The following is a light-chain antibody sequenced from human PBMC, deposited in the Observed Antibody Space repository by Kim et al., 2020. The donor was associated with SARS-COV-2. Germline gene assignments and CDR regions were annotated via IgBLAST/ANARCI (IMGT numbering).Light chain of an antibody. Sequence: SALLGDRVTISCRASQVVSSSVAWYQQKPGKAPKLLLYASSSLRSGVSPRFSGSGSGTDFTLTITNVQPEDFATYYCQQTDTFPYTFGQGTKLEI. CDR2: ASS. CDR1: QVVSSS. J-gene: IGKJ2*01. CDR3: QQTDTFPYT. V-gene: IGKV1-12*01.